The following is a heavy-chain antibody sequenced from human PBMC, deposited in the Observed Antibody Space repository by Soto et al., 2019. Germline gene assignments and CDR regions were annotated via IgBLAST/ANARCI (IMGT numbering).Heavy chain of an antibody. CDR3: TTEERFDFWSGYYTDYYYYYGMDV. D-gene: IGHD3-3*01. J-gene: IGHJ6*02. CDR2: IKSKTDGGTT. CDR1: GFTFSNAW. V-gene: IGHV3-15*07. Sequence: GGSLRLSCAASGFTFSNAWMNWVRQAPGKGLEWVGRIKSKTDGGTTDYAAPVKGRFTISRDDSKNTLYLQMNSLKTEDTAVYYCTTEERFDFWSGYYTDYYYYYGMDVWGQGTTVTVSS.